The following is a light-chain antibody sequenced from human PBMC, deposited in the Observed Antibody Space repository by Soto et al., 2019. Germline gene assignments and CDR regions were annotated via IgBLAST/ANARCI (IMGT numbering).Light chain of an antibody. J-gene: IGLJ1*01. Sequence: QSVLTQPASVSGSPGQSITISCTGTSSDVGGYNYVSWYQQHPGKAPKLMIYDVSNRPSGVSNRFSGSKSGNTASLTISGLKAEDEADYNCNPYPSSSTYVSGTGPRSPS. CDR3: NPYPSSSTYV. CDR1: SSDVGGYNY. V-gene: IGLV2-14*01. CDR2: DVS.